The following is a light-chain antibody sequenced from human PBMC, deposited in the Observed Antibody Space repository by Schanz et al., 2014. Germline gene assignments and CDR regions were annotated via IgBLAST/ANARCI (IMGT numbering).Light chain of an antibody. CDR3: QSYDSSLLWV. J-gene: IGLJ3*02. V-gene: IGLV2-23*02. CDR2: EVT. Sequence: QSALTQPASVSGSPGQSITISCPGTSSDVGNYNLVSWYQQHPGKAPKLMIYEVTKRPSGVSDRFSGSKSGNTASLTISGLQAEDEADYYCQSYDSSLLWVFGGGTKLTVL. CDR1: SSDVGNYNL.